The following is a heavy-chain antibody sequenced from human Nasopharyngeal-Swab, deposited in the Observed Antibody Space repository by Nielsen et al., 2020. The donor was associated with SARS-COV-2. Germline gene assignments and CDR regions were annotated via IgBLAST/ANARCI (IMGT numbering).Heavy chain of an antibody. CDR3: TTRGVVSCGGDCYSPDAFDI. CDR1: GFTFSNDW. CDR2: IKSKTDGGTT. Sequence: GESLKISCAASGFTFSNDWMSWVRQAPGKGLEWVGRIKSKTDGGTTDYAVHVKGRITISRDDSKNTLHLQMNSLKTEDIAVYYCTTRGVVSCGGDCYSPDAFDIWGQGTMVTVSS. D-gene: IGHD2-21*02. J-gene: IGHJ3*02. V-gene: IGHV3-15*01.